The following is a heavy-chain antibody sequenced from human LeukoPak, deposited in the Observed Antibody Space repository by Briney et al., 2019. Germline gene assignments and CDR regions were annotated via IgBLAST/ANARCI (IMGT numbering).Heavy chain of an antibody. D-gene: IGHD6-13*01. J-gene: IGHJ3*02. CDR1: GYTFAGYY. V-gene: IGHV1-2*02. Sequence: WASVKVSCKASGYTFAGYYIHWVRQAPGQGLEWMGWINPNSGGTNYAQKFQGRVTMTRDTSISTAYMELSRLRSDDTAVYYCARDRIAAAGTGGDAFAIWGQGTMVTVSS. CDR2: INPNSGGT. CDR3: ARDRIAAAGTGGDAFAI.